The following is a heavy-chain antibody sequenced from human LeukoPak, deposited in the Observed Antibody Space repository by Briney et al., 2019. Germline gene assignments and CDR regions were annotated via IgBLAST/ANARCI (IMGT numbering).Heavy chain of an antibody. V-gene: IGHV4-39*01. J-gene: IGHJ4*02. Sequence: PSETLSLTCTVSGGSISSSSYYWGWIRQPPGKGLEWIGSIYYRGSIYYNPSLKSRVTISVDTSKNLFSLKLSSVAAADTAVYYCASALPSAGYFDYWGQGTLVTVSS. CDR3: ASALPSAGYFDY. CDR1: GGSISSSSYY. CDR2: IYYRGSI.